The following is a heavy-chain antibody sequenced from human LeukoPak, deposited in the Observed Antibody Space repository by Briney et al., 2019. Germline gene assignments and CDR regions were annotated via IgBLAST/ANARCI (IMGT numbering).Heavy chain of an antibody. CDR3: AKVRAPSGWFNPDY. CDR1: GFTFRTYA. J-gene: IGHJ4*02. D-gene: IGHD6-19*01. V-gene: IGHV3-23*01. Sequence: GGSLRLSCATSGFTFRTYAMSWVRQAPGKGLEWVSTISGSGSSTFYADSAKGRFTISRDNSKSTLYLQMNSLRVEDTAAYYCAKVRAPSGWFNPDYWGQGTLVTVSS. CDR2: ISGSGSST.